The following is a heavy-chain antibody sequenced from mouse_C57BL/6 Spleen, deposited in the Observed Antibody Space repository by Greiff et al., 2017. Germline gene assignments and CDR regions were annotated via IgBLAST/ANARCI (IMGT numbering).Heavy chain of an antibody. Sequence: EVMLVESGGGLVKPGGSLKLSCAASGFTFSSYAMSWVRQTPEKRLEWVATISDGGSYTYYPDNVKGRFTISRDNAKNNLYLQMSHLQSGDTAMYYCARDTSIYYGNYDYYAMDYWGQGTSVTVSS. CDR2: ISDGGSYT. CDR1: GFTFSSYA. V-gene: IGHV5-4*01. CDR3: ARDTSIYYGNYDYYAMDY. D-gene: IGHD2-1*01. J-gene: IGHJ4*01.